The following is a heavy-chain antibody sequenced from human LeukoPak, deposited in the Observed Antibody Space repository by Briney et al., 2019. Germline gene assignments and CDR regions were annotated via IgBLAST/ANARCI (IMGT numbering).Heavy chain of an antibody. Sequence: GGSQRLSCAASGFTFSRYWLSWVRQAPGKGLEWVSTISGIDTFYADSVKGRFTISRDNSKNTLYLQMNSLRAEDTAVYYCAKDGSRDYYYYGMDVWGQGTTVTVSS. J-gene: IGHJ6*02. CDR1: GFTFSRYW. D-gene: IGHD2-2*03. CDR3: AKDGSRDYYYYGMDV. CDR2: ISGIDT. V-gene: IGHV3-23*01.